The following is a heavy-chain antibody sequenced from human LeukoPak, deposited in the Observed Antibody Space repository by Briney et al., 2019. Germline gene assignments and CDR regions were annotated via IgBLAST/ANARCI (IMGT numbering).Heavy chain of an antibody. V-gene: IGHV3-23*01. CDR3: AKGSVVITTFDY. Sequence: GGSLRLSCAASGFTFSSYAMSWVRQAPGKGLEWVSAISGSGGSTYYADSVKGRFTISRDNSKNTLYLQMNGLRAEDTAVYYCAKGSVVITTFDYWGQGTLVTVSS. CDR1: GFTFSSYA. J-gene: IGHJ4*02. D-gene: IGHD3-22*01. CDR2: ISGSGGST.